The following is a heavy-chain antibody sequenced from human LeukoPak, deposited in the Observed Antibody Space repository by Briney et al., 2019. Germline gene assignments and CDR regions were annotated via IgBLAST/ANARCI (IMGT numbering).Heavy chain of an antibody. D-gene: IGHD5-12*01. Sequence: SETLSLTCTVSGGSISSYYWSWIRQPPGKGLEWIGYIYYSGSTNYNPPLKSRVTISVDTSKNQFSLKLSAVTAADTAVYYCARAGYSGYDFYFDYWGQGTLVTVSS. J-gene: IGHJ4*02. CDR2: IYYSGST. V-gene: IGHV4-59*01. CDR1: GGSISSYY. CDR3: ARAGYSGYDFYFDY.